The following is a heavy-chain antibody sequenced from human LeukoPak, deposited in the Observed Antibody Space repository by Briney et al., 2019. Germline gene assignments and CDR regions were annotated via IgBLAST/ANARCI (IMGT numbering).Heavy chain of an antibody. Sequence: GGSLRLSCAASGFTFSSYSMNWVRQAPGKGLEWVSSISSSSNYIYYADSVKGRFTISRDNAKNSLYLQMNSLRAEDTAVYYCARGRDGYNWIDYWGQGTLVTVSS. CDR1: GFTFSSYS. D-gene: IGHD5-24*01. V-gene: IGHV3-21*01. J-gene: IGHJ4*02. CDR2: ISSSSNYI. CDR3: ARGRDGYNWIDY.